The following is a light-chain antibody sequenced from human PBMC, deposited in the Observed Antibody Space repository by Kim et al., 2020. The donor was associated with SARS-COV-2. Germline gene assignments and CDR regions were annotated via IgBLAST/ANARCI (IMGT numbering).Light chain of an antibody. CDR2: GAS. Sequence: DIQMTQSPSSLSASVGERVTITCRASQDISSNVAWYQQKPGKVPKLLIYGASALHSGVPSRFSDSGSGTDFTLTISTLQPADVATYYCQKYNGAPWTFGQGTKVDIK. V-gene: IGKV1-27*01. J-gene: IGKJ1*01. CDR1: QDISSN. CDR3: QKYNGAPWT.